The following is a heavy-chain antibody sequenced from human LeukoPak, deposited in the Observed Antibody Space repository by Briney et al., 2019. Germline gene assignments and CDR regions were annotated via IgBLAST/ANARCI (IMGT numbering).Heavy chain of an antibody. CDR1: GFTFSSYA. V-gene: IGHV3-23*01. J-gene: IGHJ6*02. CDR2: ISGSGGST. Sequence: GGSLRLSCAASGFTFSSYAMSWVRQAPGKGLEWVSAISGSGGSTYYADSVKGRFTISRDNSKNTLYLQMNSPRAEDTAVYYCAKPLLGYYYYGMDVWGQGTTVTVSS. CDR3: AKPLLGYYYYGMDV. D-gene: IGHD3-16*01.